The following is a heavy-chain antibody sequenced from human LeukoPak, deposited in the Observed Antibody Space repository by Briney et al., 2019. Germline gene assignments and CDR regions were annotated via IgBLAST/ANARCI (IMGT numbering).Heavy chain of an antibody. V-gene: IGHV1-18*01. CDR2: IRAYSNNT. CDR3: ARGYSSSARVGWLDP. Sequence: AAVTVAHLASGCTFIIYGISWVRQAPGQGLEWKGGIRAYSNNTNYAQKLQARVTMTTDTTTSTAYMELRSLRSDDTAVYYCARGYSSSARVGWLDPWGQGTLVTVSS. CDR1: GCTFIIYG. D-gene: IGHD6-6*01. J-gene: IGHJ5*02.